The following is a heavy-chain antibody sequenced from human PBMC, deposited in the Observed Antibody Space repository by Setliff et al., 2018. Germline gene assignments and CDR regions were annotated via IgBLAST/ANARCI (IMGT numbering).Heavy chain of an antibody. CDR3: ARGASISSGSCDAFDI. Sequence: SETLSLTCTVSGDSISGDYWSWIRQPPGKGLEWIAYIFPTAGAIYNPSLKSRVTVSMDTSKNQYSLKMTSMTAADTAVYYCARGASISSGSCDAFDIWGQGTMVTVSS. V-gene: IGHV4-4*08. D-gene: IGHD3-22*01. J-gene: IGHJ3*02. CDR1: GDSISGDY. CDR2: IFPTAGA.